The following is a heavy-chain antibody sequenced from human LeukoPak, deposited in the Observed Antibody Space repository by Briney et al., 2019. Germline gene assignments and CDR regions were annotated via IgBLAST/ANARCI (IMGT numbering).Heavy chain of an antibody. CDR2: ISYDGSNK. V-gene: IGHV3-30*03. CDR3: ASWQQSHSDY. D-gene: IGHD5-24*01. CDR1: GFTFSSYG. Sequence: PGRSLRLSCAASGFTFSSYGMHWVRQAPGKGLEWVAVISYDGSNKYYADSVKGRFTISRDNSKNTLYLQMNSLRAEDTAVYYCASWQQSHSDYWGQGTLVTVSS. J-gene: IGHJ4*02.